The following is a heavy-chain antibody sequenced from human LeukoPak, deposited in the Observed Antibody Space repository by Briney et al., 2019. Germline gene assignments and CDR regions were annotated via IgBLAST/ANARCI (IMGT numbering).Heavy chain of an antibody. D-gene: IGHD3-10*01. CDR2: IGGSGGST. CDR3: AKSQSSGRRAFDI. CDR1: GFTFSSYA. V-gene: IGHV3-23*01. J-gene: IGHJ3*02. Sequence: GGSLRLSCAASGFTFSSYAMSWVRQAPGKGLEWVSAIGGSGGSTYYADSVKGRFTISRDNSKNTLYLQMNSLRAEDTAVYYCAKSQSSGRRAFDIWGQGTMVTVSS.